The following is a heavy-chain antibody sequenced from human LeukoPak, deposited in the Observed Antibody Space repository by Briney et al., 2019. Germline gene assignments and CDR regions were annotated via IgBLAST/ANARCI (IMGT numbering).Heavy chain of an antibody. CDR2: SGASNGNT. D-gene: IGHD4-23*01. CDR3: ARVGETTVVTRRLKRYYAMDV. V-gene: IGHV1-18*01. J-gene: IGHJ6*02. Sequence: ASVTVSFTASVYSVTNCGITWVRQAPRQGLEWVGWSGASNGNTDDAQKLQGRVTTTRNTSISTAYMELSRLRSEDTAVYYCARVGETTVVTRRLKRYYAMDVWGQGTTVTVS. CDR1: VYSVTNCG.